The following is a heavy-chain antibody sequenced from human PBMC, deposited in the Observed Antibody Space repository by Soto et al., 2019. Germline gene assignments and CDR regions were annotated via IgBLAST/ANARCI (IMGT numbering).Heavy chain of an antibody. D-gene: IGHD5-18*01. CDR3: ARHGXNYGGGYFDY. J-gene: IGHJ4*02. Sequence: EVQLVESGGGLVQPGGSLRLSCAASGVTVSSNYMSWVRQAPGKGLEWVSVIYSGGSTYYADSVKGRFTISRDNSKNTLYLQMNSLRAEDTAVYYCARHGXNYGGGYFDYWGQGTLVTVSS. CDR2: IYSGGST. V-gene: IGHV3-66*04. CDR1: GVTVSSNY.